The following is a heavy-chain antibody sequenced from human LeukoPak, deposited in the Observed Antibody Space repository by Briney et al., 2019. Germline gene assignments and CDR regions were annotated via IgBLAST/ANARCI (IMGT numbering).Heavy chain of an antibody. CDR1: GYTFTSYG. CDR3: ASDLLIVGATTIGY. V-gene: IGHV1-18*01. Sequence: GASVKVSCKASGYTFTSYGISWVRQAPGQGLEWMGWISAYDGNTNYAQKLQGRVTMTTDTSTSTAYMELRSLRSDDTAVYYCASDLLIVGATTIGYWGQGTLVTVSS. CDR2: ISAYDGNT. D-gene: IGHD1-26*01. J-gene: IGHJ4*02.